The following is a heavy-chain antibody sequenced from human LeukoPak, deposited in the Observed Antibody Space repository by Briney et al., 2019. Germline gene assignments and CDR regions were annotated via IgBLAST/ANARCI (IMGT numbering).Heavy chain of an antibody. CDR1: GGSISSGGYY. J-gene: IGHJ5*02. Sequence: SETLSLTCTVSGGSISSGGYYWSWIRQHPGKGLEWIGYIYYSGSTYYNPSLKSRVTISVDTSKNQFSLKLSSVTAADTAVYYCARTEGYYGSGSQYWFDPWGQGTLVTVSS. CDR2: IYYSGST. V-gene: IGHV4-31*03. CDR3: ARTEGYYGSGSQYWFDP. D-gene: IGHD3-10*01.